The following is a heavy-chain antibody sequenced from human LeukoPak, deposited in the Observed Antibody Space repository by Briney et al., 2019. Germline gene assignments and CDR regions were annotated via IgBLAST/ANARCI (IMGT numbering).Heavy chain of an antibody. CDR3: AKRGLQWSDYYYYKDV. CDR1: GFTISSYA. CDR2: ISGSGGST. V-gene: IGHV3-23*01. J-gene: IGHJ6*03. D-gene: IGHD5-24*01. Sequence: GGSLRLPCAASGFTISSYAMSWVRQAPGKGLEWGSTISGSGGSTYFADSVKGRITTSRDKSKNTLELQRNRLSAEATSVYYCAKRGLQWSDYYYYKDVWGKGTTVTISS.